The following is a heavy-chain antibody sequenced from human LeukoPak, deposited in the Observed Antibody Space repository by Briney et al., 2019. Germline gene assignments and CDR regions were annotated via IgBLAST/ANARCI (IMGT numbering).Heavy chain of an antibody. CDR3: TRLNGADSSSWAFDI. V-gene: IGHV3-73*01. CDR1: GFTFSGSA. D-gene: IGHD6-13*01. J-gene: IGHJ3*02. CDR2: IRSKANSYAT. Sequence: PGGSLRLSCAASGFTFSGSAMHWVRQASGKGLEWVGRIRSKANSYATAYAASVKGRFTISRDDSKNTAYLQMNSLKTEDTAVYYCTRLNGADSSSWAFDIWGQGTMVTVSS.